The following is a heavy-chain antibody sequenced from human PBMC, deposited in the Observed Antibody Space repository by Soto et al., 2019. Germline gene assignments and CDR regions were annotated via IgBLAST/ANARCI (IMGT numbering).Heavy chain of an antibody. D-gene: IGHD2-2*01. CDR2: IWYDGSNK. CDR3: AREYCSSTSCYSYYYYGMDV. V-gene: IGHV3-33*01. J-gene: IGHJ6*02. CDR1: GFTFSSYG. Sequence: LRLSCAASGFTFSSYGMHWVCQAPGKGLEWVAVIWYDGSNKYYADSVKGRFTISRDNSKNALYLQMNSLRAEDTAVYYCAREYCSSTSCYSYYYYGMDVWGQGTTVTVSS.